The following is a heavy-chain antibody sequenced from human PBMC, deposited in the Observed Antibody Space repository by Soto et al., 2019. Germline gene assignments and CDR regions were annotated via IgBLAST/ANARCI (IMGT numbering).Heavy chain of an antibody. CDR3: ARSRDRCGGDCYSVYAAFDL. Sequence: QVQLVQSGAEVKKPGSLLKVSCKASGATYSPFIAYAISWLRQAPGQGLEWMGRIILLGSSQHYAEGFQGRATIIADSSTFTVSLEWTNLTSDDVAVYFCARSRDRCGGDCYSVYAAFDLWGQGTAVTVSS. CDR2: IILLGSSQ. D-gene: IGHD2-21*02. V-gene: IGHV1-69*06. CDR1: GATYSPFIAYA. J-gene: IGHJ3*01.